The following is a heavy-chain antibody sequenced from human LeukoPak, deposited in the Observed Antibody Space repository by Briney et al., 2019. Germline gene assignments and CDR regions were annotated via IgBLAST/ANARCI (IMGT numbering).Heavy chain of an antibody. J-gene: IGHJ4*02. CDR3: ARDGGVGAPGTFDY. CDR1: GLTFSTYA. V-gene: IGHV3-30-3*01. CDR2: ISNDGNKK. D-gene: IGHD1-26*01. Sequence: QTGGSLRLSCAASGLTFSTYAMQWVRQAPGKGLEWVAVISNDGNKKYNEDSVKGRFTISRDNSKNTLYLQMNSLRVEDTAVYYCARDGGVGAPGTFDYWGQGTLVTVSS.